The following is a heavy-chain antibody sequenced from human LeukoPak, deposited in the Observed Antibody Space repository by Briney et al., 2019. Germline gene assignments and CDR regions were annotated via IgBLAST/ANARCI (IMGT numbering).Heavy chain of an antibody. CDR3: ARGNTVTTQGNDY. J-gene: IGHJ4*02. CDR2: IIPIFGTA. V-gene: IGHV1-18*01. CDR1: GYTFTTYG. Sequence: ASVKVSCKASGYTFTTYGMNWVRQAPGQGLEWMGGIIPIFGTANYAQKLQGRVTMTTDTSTSTAYMELRSLRSDDTAVYYCARGNTVTTQGNDYWGQGTLVTVSS. D-gene: IGHD4-17*01.